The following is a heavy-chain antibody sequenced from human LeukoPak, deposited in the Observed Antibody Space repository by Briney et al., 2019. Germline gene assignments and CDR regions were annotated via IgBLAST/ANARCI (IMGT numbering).Heavy chain of an antibody. CDR3: ARDMRDYGMDV. V-gene: IGHV3-30-3*01. CDR1: GFTFSSYA. D-gene: IGHD3-16*01. CDR2: ISYDGSNK. J-gene: IGHJ6*02. Sequence: GGSLRLSCAASGFTFSSYAMSWVRQAPGKGLEWVAVISYDGSNKYYADSVKGRFTISRDNSKNTLYLQMNSLRAEDTAVYYCARDMRDYGMDVWGQGTTVTVSS.